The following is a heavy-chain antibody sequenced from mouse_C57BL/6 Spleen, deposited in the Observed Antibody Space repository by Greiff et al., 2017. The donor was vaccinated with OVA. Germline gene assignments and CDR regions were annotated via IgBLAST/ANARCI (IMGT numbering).Heavy chain of an antibody. V-gene: IGHV1-39*01. J-gene: IGHJ1*03. CDR1: CYSFTDYN. CDR3: ARSAGTGGYFDV. CDR2: INPNYGTT. D-gene: IGHD3-1*01. Sequence: EVQVVESGPELVQPGASVKISCKASCYSFTDYNMNLVKQSNGKSLEWIGVINPNYGTTSYNQKFKGKATLTVDQSSSTAYMQLNSRTSEDSAVYYCARSAGTGGYFDVWGTGTTVTVSS.